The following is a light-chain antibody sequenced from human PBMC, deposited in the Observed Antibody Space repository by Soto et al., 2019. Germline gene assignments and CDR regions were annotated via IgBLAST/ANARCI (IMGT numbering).Light chain of an antibody. CDR3: QQYGNSPFT. CDR2: GAS. J-gene: IGKJ1*01. Sequence: SVLTQSPGTLSLSPGERATLSCRTSQSVRGYLAWYQQKPGQAPRLLIYGASSRATGIPDRFSGSGSGTDFTLTISRLEPEDFAVYYCQQYGNSPFTFGQGTKVDIK. V-gene: IGKV3-20*01. CDR1: QSVRGY.